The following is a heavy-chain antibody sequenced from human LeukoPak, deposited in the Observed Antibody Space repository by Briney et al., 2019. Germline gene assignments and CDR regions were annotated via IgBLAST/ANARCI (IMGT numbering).Heavy chain of an antibody. D-gene: IGHD2-15*01. CDR2: ISSSGSTI. V-gene: IGHV3-11*04. CDR1: GFTFSDYY. J-gene: IGHJ4*02. Sequence: PGGSLRLSCAASGFTFSDYYMSWIRQAPGKGLEWVSYISSSGSTIYYADSVKGRFTISRDNAKNSLYLQMNSLRAEDTAVYYCARDPGYCSGGSCYSLGYFDYWGQGTLVTVSS. CDR3: ARDPGYCSGGSCYSLGYFDY.